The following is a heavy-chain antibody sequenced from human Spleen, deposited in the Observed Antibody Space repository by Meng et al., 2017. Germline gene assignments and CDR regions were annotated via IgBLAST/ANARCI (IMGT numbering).Heavy chain of an antibody. J-gene: IGHJ4*02. CDR3: ARDRAKTGTVYYFDY. Sequence: QLQLVQSGAEVKKPWASVKVSCKASGYTFTSYGISWVRQAPGQGLEWMGWISAYNGNTNYAQKLQGRVTMTTDTSTSTAYMELRSLRSDDTAVYYCARDRAKTGTVYYFDYWGQGTLVTVSS. D-gene: IGHD1-1*01. CDR2: ISAYNGNT. V-gene: IGHV1-18*01. CDR1: GYTFTSYG.